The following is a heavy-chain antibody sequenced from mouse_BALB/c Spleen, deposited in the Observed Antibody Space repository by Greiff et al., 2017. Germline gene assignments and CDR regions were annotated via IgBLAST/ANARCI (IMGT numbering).Heavy chain of an antibody. D-gene: IGHD2-4*01. CDR1: GFNIKDTY. V-gene: IGHV14-3*02. CDR2: IDPANGNT. Sequence: VHVKQSGAELVKPGASVKLSCTASGFNIKDTYMHWVKQRPEQGLEWIGRIDPANGNTKYDPKFQGKATITADTSSNTAYLQLSSLTSEDTAVYYCARDDYPAWFAYWGQGTLVTVSA. CDR3: ARDDYPAWFAY. J-gene: IGHJ3*01.